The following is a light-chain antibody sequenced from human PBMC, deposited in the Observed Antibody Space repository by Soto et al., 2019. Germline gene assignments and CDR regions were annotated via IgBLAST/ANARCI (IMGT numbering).Light chain of an antibody. CDR1: QSVSSD. CDR2: GAS. CDR3: QQYHDWPPIT. V-gene: IGKV3-15*01. Sequence: EIVMTQSPDTLSVSPGEGVTLSCRASQSVSSDLAWYQQKPGQSPRLLMYGASTRATDIPARFSGGGSGTESTLTISSLQSEDVAIYYCQQYHDWPPITFGPGTKVEIK. J-gene: IGKJ3*01.